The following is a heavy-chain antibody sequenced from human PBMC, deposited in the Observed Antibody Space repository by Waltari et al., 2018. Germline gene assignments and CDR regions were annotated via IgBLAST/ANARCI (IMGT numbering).Heavy chain of an antibody. CDR3: ARKVRNGYKGIYFDY. V-gene: IGHV4-59*01. D-gene: IGHD5-12*01. CDR1: GGSISSYY. Sequence: QVQLQESGPGLVKPSETLSLTCTVSGGSISSYYWSWIRQPPGKGLEWIGYIYYSGSTNYNPSLKSRVTISVDTSKNQFSLKLSSVTAADTAVYYCARKVRNGYKGIYFDYWGQGTLVTVSS. J-gene: IGHJ4*02. CDR2: IYYSGST.